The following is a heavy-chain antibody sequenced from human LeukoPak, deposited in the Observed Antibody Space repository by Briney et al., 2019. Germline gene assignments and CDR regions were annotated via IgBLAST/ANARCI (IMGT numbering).Heavy chain of an antibody. D-gene: IGHD1-20*01. J-gene: IGHJ4*02. CDR1: GFIFSSYW. CDR2: IKQDGSEK. Sequence: GGSLRLSCAASGFIFSSYWMSWVRQAPGKGLEWVANIKQDGSEKYYMDSVKGRFTISRDNAKNSMDLQMNSLRAEDTAVYYCARGRNNFRYWGQGTLVTVSS. CDR3: ARGRNNFRY. V-gene: IGHV3-7*01.